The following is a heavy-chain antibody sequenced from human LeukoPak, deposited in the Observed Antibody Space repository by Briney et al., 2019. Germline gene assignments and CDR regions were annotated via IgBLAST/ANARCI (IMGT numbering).Heavy chain of an antibody. CDR1: GGTFSSYT. V-gene: IGHV1-69*02. Sequence: SVKVSCKASGGTFSSYTISLVRQAPGQGLEWMGRIIPILGIANYAQKFQGRVTITADKSTSTAYMELSSLRSEDTAVYYCARGPAYYDFWSGFFDYWGQGTLVTVSS. CDR3: ARGPAYYDFWSGFFDY. D-gene: IGHD3-3*01. J-gene: IGHJ4*02. CDR2: IIPILGIA.